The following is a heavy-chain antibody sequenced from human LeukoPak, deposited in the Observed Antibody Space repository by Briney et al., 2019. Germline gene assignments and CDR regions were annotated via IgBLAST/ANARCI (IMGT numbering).Heavy chain of an antibody. D-gene: IGHD2-21*02. J-gene: IGHJ4*02. V-gene: IGHV1-69*05. CDR2: IIPIFGTA. CDR3: ARDLEGYCGGDCPFDY. Sequence: GASVKVSCKASGGTFSSYAISWVRQAPGQGLEWMGRIIPIFGTANYAQKFQGRVTITTDESTSTAYMEQSSLRSEDTAVYYCARDLEGYCGGDCPFDYWGQGTLVTVSS. CDR1: GGTFSSYA.